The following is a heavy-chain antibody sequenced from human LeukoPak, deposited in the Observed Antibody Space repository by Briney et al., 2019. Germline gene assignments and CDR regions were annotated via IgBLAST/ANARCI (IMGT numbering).Heavy chain of an antibody. Sequence: ASVKVSCKASEYTFTSYDINWVRQATGQGLEWMGWMNPNSGNTGYAQKFQGRVTMTRNTSISTAYMELSSLRSEDTAVYYCARLIRPLRYFDWLSLDYWGQGTLVTVSS. CDR1: EYTFTSYD. CDR3: ARLIRPLRYFDWLSLDY. D-gene: IGHD3-9*01. CDR2: MNPNSGNT. J-gene: IGHJ4*02. V-gene: IGHV1-8*01.